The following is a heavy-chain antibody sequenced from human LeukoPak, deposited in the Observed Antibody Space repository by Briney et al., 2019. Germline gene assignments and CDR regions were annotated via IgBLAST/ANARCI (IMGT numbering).Heavy chain of an antibody. Sequence: NPGGSLRLSCAASGFTFDDYAMNWVRQAPGKGLEWVSSISSSSSYIYYADSVKGRFTISRDNAKNSLYLQVNSLRAEDTAVYYCARAELYGYWGQGTLVTVSS. V-gene: IGHV3-21*01. J-gene: IGHJ4*02. CDR3: ARAELYGY. D-gene: IGHD1-26*01. CDR1: GFTFDDYA. CDR2: ISSSSSYI.